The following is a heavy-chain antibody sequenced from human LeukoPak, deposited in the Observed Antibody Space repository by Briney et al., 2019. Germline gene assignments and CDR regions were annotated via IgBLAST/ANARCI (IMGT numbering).Heavy chain of an antibody. CDR3: ARGRRYFDRLSRYYMDV. J-gene: IGHJ6*03. CDR2: IYHSGST. Sequence: PSETLSLTCTVSGYSISSGYYWGWIRQPPGKGLEWIGSIYHSGSTYYNPSLKSRVTISVDTSKNQFSLKLSSVTAADTAVYYCARGRRYFDRLSRYYMDVWGKGTTVTVSS. CDR1: GYSISSGYY. D-gene: IGHD3-9*01. V-gene: IGHV4-38-2*02.